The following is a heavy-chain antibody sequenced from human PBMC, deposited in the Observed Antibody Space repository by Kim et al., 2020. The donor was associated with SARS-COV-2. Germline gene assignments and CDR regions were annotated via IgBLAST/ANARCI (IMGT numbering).Heavy chain of an antibody. CDR3: ARVTTGNYIAVAGTGGEGY. CDR2: IDPSDSYT. V-gene: IGHV5-10-1*01. CDR1: GYSFTSYW. Sequence: GESLKISCKGSGYSFTSYWISWVRQMPGKGLEWMGRIDPSDSYTNYSPSFQGHVTIAADKSISTAYLQWSSLKASDTAMYYCARVTTGNYIAVAGTGGEGYWGQGTLVTVSS. D-gene: IGHD6-19*01. J-gene: IGHJ4*02.